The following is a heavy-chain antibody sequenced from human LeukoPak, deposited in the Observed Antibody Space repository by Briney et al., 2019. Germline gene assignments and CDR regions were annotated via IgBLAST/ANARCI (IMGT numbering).Heavy chain of an antibody. J-gene: IGHJ4*02. Sequence: GGSLRQSCTAHVFTFYNFVMHSVRQAPGKGEGREAVIFYDGTIYYYADSVKGRFTISRDNAKKSMYLQMNSLRDEDTAVYYCAREDQYSGSHSYFDYWGQGTLVTVSS. CDR2: IFYDGTIY. CDR1: VFTFYNFV. D-gene: IGHD1-26*01. CDR3: AREDQYSGSHSYFDY. V-gene: IGHV3-30*04.